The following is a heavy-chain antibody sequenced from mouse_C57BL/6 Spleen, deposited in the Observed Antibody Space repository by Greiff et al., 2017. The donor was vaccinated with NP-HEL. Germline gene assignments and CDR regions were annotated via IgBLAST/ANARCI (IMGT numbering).Heavy chain of an antibody. CDR3: ARGGGFDY. Sequence: QVHVKQSGAELARPGASVKMSCKASGYTFTSYTMHWVKQRPGQGLEWIGYINPSSGYTKYNQKFKDKATLTADKSSSTAYMQLSSLTSEDSAVYYCARGGGFDYWGQGTTLTVSS. CDR2: INPSSGYT. V-gene: IGHV1-4*01. J-gene: IGHJ2*01. CDR1: GYTFTSYT.